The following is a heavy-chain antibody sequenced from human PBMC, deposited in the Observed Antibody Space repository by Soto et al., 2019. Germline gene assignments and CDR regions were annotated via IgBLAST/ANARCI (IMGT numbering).Heavy chain of an antibody. J-gene: IGHJ4*02. D-gene: IGHD6-6*01. CDR1: GGSIGSSTYY. Sequence: GPGPGPPSETLSLTCTVSGGSIGSSTYYWSWIRQPPGKGLEWIGSVYHTGTTYYNPSLKSPVTISVDTSKNQFSLKLTSVTAADTAVYYCARPHYSSSSHFDYWGQGTLVTVSS. CDR2: VYHTGTT. V-gene: IGHV4-39*01. CDR3: ARPHYSSSSHFDY.